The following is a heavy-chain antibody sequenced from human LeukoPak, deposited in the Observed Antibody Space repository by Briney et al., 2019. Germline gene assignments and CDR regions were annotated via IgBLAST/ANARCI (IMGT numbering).Heavy chain of an antibody. Sequence: ASVKVSCKASGYTFTSYYMHWVRQAPGQGLEWMGIINPSGGSTSYAQKFQGRVTITADKSTSTAYMELSSLRSEDTAVYYCAHYDILTGSYYFDYWGQGTLVTVSS. CDR3: AHYDILTGSYYFDY. D-gene: IGHD3-9*01. V-gene: IGHV1-46*01. CDR2: INPSGGST. CDR1: GYTFTSYY. J-gene: IGHJ4*02.